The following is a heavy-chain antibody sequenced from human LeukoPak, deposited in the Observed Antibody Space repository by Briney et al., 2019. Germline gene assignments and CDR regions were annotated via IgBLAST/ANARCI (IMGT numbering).Heavy chain of an antibody. CDR2: INHSGST. CDR3: AGALVSYYYYYGMDV. Sequence: SETLSLTCTVSGGSISSSSYYWSWIRQPPGKGLEWIGEINHSGSTNYNPSLKSRVTISVDTSKNQFSLKLSSVTAADTAVYYCAGALVSYYYYYGMDVWGQGTTVTVSS. D-gene: IGHD1-26*01. CDR1: GGSISSSSYY. J-gene: IGHJ6*02. V-gene: IGHV4-39*07.